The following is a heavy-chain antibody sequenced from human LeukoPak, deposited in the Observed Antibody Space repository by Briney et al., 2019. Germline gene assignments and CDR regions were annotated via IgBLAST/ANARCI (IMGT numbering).Heavy chain of an antibody. Sequence: PGGSLRLSCRTCGFKFGDHAMTWVCQAPGKGLQWIGFIRSKVYGGTADYAAAVKGRFTFSSDDSMGIVYLQMSSLKTEDTAVYFCATGGNDHNNYAYPYWGQGTLVTVSS. J-gene: IGHJ4*02. CDR2: IRSKVYGGTA. CDR1: GFKFGDHA. V-gene: IGHV3-49*04. D-gene: IGHD4-11*01. CDR3: ATGGNDHNNYAYPY.